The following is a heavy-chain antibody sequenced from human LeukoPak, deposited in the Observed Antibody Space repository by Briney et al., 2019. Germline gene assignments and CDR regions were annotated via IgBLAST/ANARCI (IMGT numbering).Heavy chain of an antibody. Sequence: PGGSLRLSCAASGFTFTSYGITWVRQAPGQGLEWMGWISAYNGNTNYAQNLQGRVTMTTDTSTSTAYMELRSLRSDDTAVYYCARDQGGVYQVLFGDWFDPWGQGTLVTVSS. V-gene: IGHV1-18*01. J-gene: IGHJ5*02. CDR3: ARDQGGVYQVLFGDWFDP. CDR2: ISAYNGNT. CDR1: GFTFTSYG. D-gene: IGHD2-2*01.